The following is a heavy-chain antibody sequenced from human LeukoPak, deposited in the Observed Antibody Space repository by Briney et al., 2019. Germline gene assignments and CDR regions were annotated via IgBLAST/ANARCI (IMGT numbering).Heavy chain of an antibody. CDR3: ARVYYDFWSGYPIGGSFDY. J-gene: IGHJ4*02. CDR2: IYYSGST. Sequence: KPSETLSLTCTVSGGSISSYYWSWIRQPPGKGLEWIGYIYYSGSTNYNPPLKSRVTISVDTPKNQFSLKLSSVTAADTAVYYCARVYYDFWSGYPIGGSFDYWGQGTLVTFSS. V-gene: IGHV4-59*01. D-gene: IGHD3-3*01. CDR1: GGSISSYY.